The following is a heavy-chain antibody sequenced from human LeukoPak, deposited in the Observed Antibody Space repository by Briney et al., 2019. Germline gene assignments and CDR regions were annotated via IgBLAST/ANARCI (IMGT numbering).Heavy chain of an antibody. V-gene: IGHV3-20*04. CDR2: IKWNGGST. CDR3: ARDRPSGSYFDY. D-gene: IGHD1-26*01. Sequence: GGSLRLSCAASGFTFDDYGMSWVRQAPGKGLEWVSGIKWNGGSTGYADSVKGRFTISRDNAKNSLYLQMNSLRAEDTAVYYCARDRPSGSYFDYWGQGTLVTVSS. J-gene: IGHJ4*02. CDR1: GFTFDDYG.